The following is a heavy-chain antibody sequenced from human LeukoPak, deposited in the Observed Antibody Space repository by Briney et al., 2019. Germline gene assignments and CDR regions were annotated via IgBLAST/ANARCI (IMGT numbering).Heavy chain of an antibody. Sequence: PSETLSLTCTGSGVSISSYDWSWIRQPPGKGLEWIGNIYYSGSTTYNPSPMNRGTISSDATKNHFSLQLSSVPAADTPMYYCARHVGDLLLWFGEFFGSVWFDPWGQGTLVTVSS. CDR1: GVSISSYD. V-gene: IGHV4-59*08. J-gene: IGHJ5*02. CDR2: IYYSGST. D-gene: IGHD3-10*01. CDR3: ARHVGDLLLWFGEFFGSVWFDP.